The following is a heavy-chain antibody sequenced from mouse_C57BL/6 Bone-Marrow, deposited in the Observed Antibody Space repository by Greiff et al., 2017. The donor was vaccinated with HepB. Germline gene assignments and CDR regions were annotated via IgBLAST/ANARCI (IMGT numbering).Heavy chain of an antibody. Sequence: QVQLQQSGPELVKPGASVKISCKASGYAFSSSWMNWVKQRPGKGLEWIGRIYPGDGDTNYNGKFKGKATLTADKSSSTAYMQLSNLTSEDSAVYFCARGFIQNYWGQGTTLTVSS. CDR1: GYAFSSSW. CDR3: ARGFIQNY. CDR2: IYPGDGDT. J-gene: IGHJ2*01. V-gene: IGHV1-82*01. D-gene: IGHD1-1*01.